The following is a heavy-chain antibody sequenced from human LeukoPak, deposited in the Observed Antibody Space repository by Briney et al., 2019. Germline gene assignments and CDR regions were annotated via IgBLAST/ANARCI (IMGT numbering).Heavy chain of an antibody. V-gene: IGHV1-18*04. D-gene: IGHD3-10*01. Sequence: ASVKVSCKASGYTFTSYGISWVRQAPGQGLEWMGWISAYNGNTNYAQKLQGRVTMTTDTSTSTAYTELRSLRSDDTAVYYCARDLFTYYYGSGSYYKLAAFDIWGQGTMVTVSS. J-gene: IGHJ3*02. CDR2: ISAYNGNT. CDR3: ARDLFTYYYGSGSYYKLAAFDI. CDR1: GYTFTSYG.